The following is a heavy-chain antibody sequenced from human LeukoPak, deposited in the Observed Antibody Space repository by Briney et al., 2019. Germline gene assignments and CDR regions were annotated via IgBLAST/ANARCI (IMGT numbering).Heavy chain of an antibody. V-gene: IGHV4-34*01. J-gene: IGHJ4*02. D-gene: IGHD3-22*01. CDR1: GGSFSGYY. Sequence: SETLSLTCAVYGGSFSGYYWSWIRQPPGKGLEWIGEINHSGSTNYNPSLKSRVTISVDTSKNQFSLKLSSVTAADTAVYYCARLPLSVLWFGELSTYYYDSSGPHFDYWGQGTLVTVSS. CDR3: ARLPLSVLWFGELSTYYYDSSGPHFDY. CDR2: INHSGST.